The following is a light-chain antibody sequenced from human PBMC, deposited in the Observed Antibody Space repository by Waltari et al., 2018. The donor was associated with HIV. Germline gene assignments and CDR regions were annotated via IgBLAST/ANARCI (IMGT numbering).Light chain of an antibody. J-gene: IGLJ2*01. Sequence: SYELTQPPFVSVSPGQTASITRSRDKLGNNYSTWYHKKPGQSPVLVSYQDSKRPSGIPERFSGSNSGNTATLTISGTQAMDEADYYCQAWDSSTYVVFGGGTKLTVL. V-gene: IGLV3-1*01. CDR1: KLGNNY. CDR3: QAWDSSTYVV. CDR2: QDS.